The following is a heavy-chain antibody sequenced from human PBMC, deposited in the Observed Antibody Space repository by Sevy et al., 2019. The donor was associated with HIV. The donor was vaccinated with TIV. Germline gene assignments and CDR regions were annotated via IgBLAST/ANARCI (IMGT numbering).Heavy chain of an antibody. V-gene: IGHV3-9*01. CDR1: GFTFDDYA. Sequence: SLRLSCGASGFTFDDYAMHWVRQAPGKGLEWVAGIYWNSGNIGYADSVKGRFTISRDNAKNSLYMQMNSLRAEDTAFYYCAKDTSPTAYSDAFDIWGQGTMVTVSS. J-gene: IGHJ3*02. CDR3: AKDTSPTAYSDAFDI. CDR2: IYWNSGNI. D-gene: IGHD2-21*01.